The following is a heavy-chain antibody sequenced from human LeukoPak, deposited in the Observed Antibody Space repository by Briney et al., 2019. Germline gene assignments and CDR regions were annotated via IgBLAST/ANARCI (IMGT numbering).Heavy chain of an antibody. D-gene: IGHD2-15*01. J-gene: IGHJ4*02. CDR2: ISVSGSNT. CDR3: ARHCSGGSCYSGAFDY. CDR1: GFTFSTYV. Sequence: PGGSLRLSCAASGFTFSTYVMVWVRRAPEKGLEWVSSISVSGSNTFYTDSVKGRFTISRDNSKNTLDLQMNSLRAEDTAVYYCARHCSGGSCYSGAFDYWGQGTLVTVSS. V-gene: IGHV3-23*01.